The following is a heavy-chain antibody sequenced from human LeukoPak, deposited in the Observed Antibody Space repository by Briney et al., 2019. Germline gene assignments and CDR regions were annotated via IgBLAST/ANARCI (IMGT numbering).Heavy chain of an antibody. Sequence: PSETLSLTCTASGGSISSYYWSWIRQPPGKGLEWIGYIYYSGSTNYNPSLKSRVTISVDTSKNQFSLKLSSVTAADAAVYYCASTLYSGSYYLTQLDYWGQGTLVTVSS. J-gene: IGHJ4*02. CDR3: ASTLYSGSYYLTQLDY. CDR2: IYYSGST. CDR1: GGSISSYY. D-gene: IGHD1-26*01. V-gene: IGHV4-59*01.